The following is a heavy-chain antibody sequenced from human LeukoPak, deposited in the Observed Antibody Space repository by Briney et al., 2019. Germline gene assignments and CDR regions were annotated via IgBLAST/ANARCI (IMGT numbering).Heavy chain of an antibody. CDR1: GGSISSGDYY. D-gene: IGHD2-2*02. Sequence: SETLSLTCTVSGGSISSGDYYWSWIRQPPGKGLEWIGYLYYSGSTYYNPSLKSRVTISVDTSKNQFSLKLSSVTAADTAVYYCARDEPAAIGYWGQGTLVTVSS. CDR3: ARDEPAAIGY. J-gene: IGHJ4*02. CDR2: LYYSGST. V-gene: IGHV4-30-4*08.